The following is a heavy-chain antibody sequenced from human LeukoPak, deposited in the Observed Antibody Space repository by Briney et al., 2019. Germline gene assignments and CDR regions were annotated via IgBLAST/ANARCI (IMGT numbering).Heavy chain of an antibody. J-gene: IGHJ4*02. D-gene: IGHD6-6*01. CDR2: INPSGGST. CDR1: GYTFTSYY. V-gene: IGHV1-46*01. CDR3: ARGMAARPDTLYFDY. Sequence: ASVKVSCMASGYTFTSYYMHWVRQAPGQGLEWMGIINPSGGSTSYAQKFQGRVTMTRDMSTSTVYMELSSLRSEDTAVYYCARGMAARPDTLYFDYWGQGTLVTVSS.